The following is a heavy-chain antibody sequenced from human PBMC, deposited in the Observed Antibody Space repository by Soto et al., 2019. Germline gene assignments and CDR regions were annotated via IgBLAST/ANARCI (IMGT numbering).Heavy chain of an antibody. Sequence: QVQLQESGPGLVKPSETLSLTCTVSGGSISSYYWSWIRQPPGKGLEWIGYIYYSGSTNYNPSLKSRVTISVDTSKNQFSLKLSFVTAADTAVYYCARLYDGITIFGVVARDYYYYYMDVWGKGTTVTVSS. D-gene: IGHD3-3*01. CDR3: ARLYDGITIFGVVARDYYYYYMDV. CDR2: IYYSGST. CDR1: GGSISSYY. V-gene: IGHV4-59*08. J-gene: IGHJ6*03.